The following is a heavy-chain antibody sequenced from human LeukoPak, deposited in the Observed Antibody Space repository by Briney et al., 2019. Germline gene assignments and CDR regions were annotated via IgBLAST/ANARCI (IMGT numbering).Heavy chain of an antibody. J-gene: IGHJ6*02. CDR3: ARGLYCSSSTSCYDYGMDV. V-gene: IGHV1-69*01. CDR2: FIPILGTA. CDR1: GGSFSSYG. D-gene: IGHD2-2*01. Sequence: ASVKVSCKASGGSFSSYGLNWVRQAPGQRLEWMGGFIPILGTAKYAQKLQGRVTITADESTSTAYTELSSLRYEDTAVYYCARGLYCSSSTSCYDYGMDVWGQGTTVTVSS.